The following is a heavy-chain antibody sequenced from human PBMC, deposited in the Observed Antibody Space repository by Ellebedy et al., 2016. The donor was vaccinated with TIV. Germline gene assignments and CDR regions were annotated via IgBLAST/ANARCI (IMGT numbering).Heavy chain of an antibody. CDR1: GFTFSSYA. V-gene: IGHV3-23*01. D-gene: IGHD2-15*01. Sequence: GESLKISCAASGFTFSSYAMNWVRQAPGKGLEWVSGIGLSDTSTYYSDSVKGRFTIFRDNSKNTIYLQMNSLRDEDTAVYYCTRPAVGHTTGCCRYYFDYWGLGTLVTVSS. CDR3: TRPAVGHTTGCCRYYFDY. CDR2: IGLSDTST. J-gene: IGHJ4*02.